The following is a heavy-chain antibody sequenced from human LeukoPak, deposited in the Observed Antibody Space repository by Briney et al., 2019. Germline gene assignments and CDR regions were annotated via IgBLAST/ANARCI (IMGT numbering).Heavy chain of an antibody. V-gene: IGHV4-59*01. Sequence: PSETLSLTCTVSGGSISSYYWSWIRQPPGKGLGWIGYIYYSGSTNYNPSLKSRVTISVDTSKNQFSLKLSSVTAADTAVYYCARARYSYGTDYWGQGTLVTVSS. D-gene: IGHD5-18*01. CDR2: IYYSGST. J-gene: IGHJ4*02. CDR3: ARARYSYGTDY. CDR1: GGSISSYY.